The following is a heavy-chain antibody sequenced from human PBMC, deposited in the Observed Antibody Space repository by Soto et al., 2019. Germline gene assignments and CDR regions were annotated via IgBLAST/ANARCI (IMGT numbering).Heavy chain of an antibody. V-gene: IGHV1-69*13. D-gene: IGHD3-16*01. CDR2: IIPIFGTA. J-gene: IGHJ4*02. CDR3: ARGFYDYVWGSYPDY. Sequence: GASVKVSCKASGGTFSSYAISWVRQAPGQGLEWMGGIIPIFGTANYAQKFQGRVTITADESTSTAYMELSSLRSEDTAVYYCARGFYDYVWGSYPDYWGQGTLVTVSS. CDR1: GGTFSSYA.